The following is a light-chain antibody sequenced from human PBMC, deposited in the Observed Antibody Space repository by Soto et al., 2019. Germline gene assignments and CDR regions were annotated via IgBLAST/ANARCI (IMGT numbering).Light chain of an antibody. CDR3: QFYDRSLSCFYV. J-gene: IGLJ1*01. Sequence: QSVLTQPPSVSGAPGQRVTISCTGSSSNIGAGYDVHWYQQLPGTAPKLLIYGNSNRPSGVPDRFSGSKSGTSASLAITGLQAEDEADYYRQFYDRSLSCFYVFGTGTKVTVL. CDR2: GNS. CDR1: SSNIGAGYD. V-gene: IGLV1-40*01.